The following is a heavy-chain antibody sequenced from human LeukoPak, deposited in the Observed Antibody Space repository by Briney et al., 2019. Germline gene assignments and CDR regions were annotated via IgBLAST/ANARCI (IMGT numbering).Heavy chain of an antibody. J-gene: IGHJ4*02. V-gene: IGHV4-59*12. CDR3: ARAPPIRYYYGSGSGFDY. CDR1: GGSISSDY. CDR2: IYYCGSP. D-gene: IGHD3-10*01. Sequence: SETLSLTCTVSGGSISSDYWSWIWQPPRQGLELIGYIYYCGSPNYNPSLKIRFTISVATSKNQFSLTLSSVTAADTAVYYWARAPPIRYYYGSGSGFDYWGQGTLVTVSS.